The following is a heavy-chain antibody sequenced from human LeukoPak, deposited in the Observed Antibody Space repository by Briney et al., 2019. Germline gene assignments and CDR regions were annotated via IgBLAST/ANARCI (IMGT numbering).Heavy chain of an antibody. D-gene: IGHD2-2*02. CDR2: MYHSGST. CDR3: ARYTNREFDF. V-gene: IGHV4-59*01. J-gene: IGHJ4*02. CDR1: GGSISSYF. Sequence: SETLSLTCTVSGGSISSYFWSWIRQPPGKGLLWIGYMYHSGSTYYNPSLKSRVTISIDTSKNQFSLKLTSVTAADTAVYYCARYTNREFDFWGQGTLVTVSS.